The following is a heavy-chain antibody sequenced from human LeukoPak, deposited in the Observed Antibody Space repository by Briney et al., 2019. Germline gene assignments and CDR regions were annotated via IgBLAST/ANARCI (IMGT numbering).Heavy chain of an antibody. CDR2: IKSKTDGGTT. D-gene: IGHD2-8*01. Sequence: GGSLKLSCAASGFTFSNAWMSWVRQAPGKGLEWVGRIKSKTDGGTTDYAAPVKGRFTISRDDSKNTLYLQMNSLRAEDTAVYYCAKVYFRSVSGPPSRWGQGTLVTVSS. V-gene: IGHV3-15*01. CDR1: GFTFSNAW. J-gene: IGHJ4*02. CDR3: AKVYFRSVSGPPSR.